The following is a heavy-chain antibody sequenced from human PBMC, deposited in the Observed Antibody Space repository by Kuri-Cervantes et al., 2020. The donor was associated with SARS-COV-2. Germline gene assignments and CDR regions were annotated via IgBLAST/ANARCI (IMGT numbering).Heavy chain of an antibody. Sequence: GESLKISCAASGFTFSSYGMHWVRQAPGKGLEWVAVISYDGSNKYYADSVEGRFTISRDNSKNTLYLQMNSLRAEDTAVYYCAKEEKVLRFLEWLGGMDVWGQGTTVTVSS. J-gene: IGHJ6*02. V-gene: IGHV3-30*18. D-gene: IGHD3-3*01. CDR2: ISYDGSNK. CDR1: GFTFSSYG. CDR3: AKEEKVLRFLEWLGGMDV.